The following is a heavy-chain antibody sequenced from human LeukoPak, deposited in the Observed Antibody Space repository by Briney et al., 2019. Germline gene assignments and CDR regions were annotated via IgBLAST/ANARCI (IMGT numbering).Heavy chain of an antibody. V-gene: IGHV3-7*01. J-gene: IGHJ4*02. D-gene: IGHD2-21*02. CDR3: ARDTAFSFDY. CDR2: IKGDGSEK. Sequence: PGGSLRLSCAASGFSFSSHWMNWVRQAPGKGLQWVATIKGDGSEKFYVDSVKGRFTISRDNAKNSLYLQMNSLRAEDTAVYYCARDTAFSFDYWGQGNLVTVSS. CDR1: GFSFSSHW.